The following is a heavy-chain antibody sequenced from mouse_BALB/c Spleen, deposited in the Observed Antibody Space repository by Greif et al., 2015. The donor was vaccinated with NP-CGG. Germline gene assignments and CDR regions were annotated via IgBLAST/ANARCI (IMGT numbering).Heavy chain of an antibody. Sequence: VQLKHSGPELVKPGASVKIPCKASGYTFTDYNMDWVKQSHGKSLEWIGDINPNNGGTIYNQKFKGKATLTVDKSSSTAYMQLRSLTSEDTAVYYCARGYGSSAWFAYWGQGTLVTVSA. CDR1: GYTFTDYN. J-gene: IGHJ3*01. V-gene: IGHV1-18*01. CDR2: INPNNGGT. D-gene: IGHD1-1*01. CDR3: ARGYGSSAWFAY.